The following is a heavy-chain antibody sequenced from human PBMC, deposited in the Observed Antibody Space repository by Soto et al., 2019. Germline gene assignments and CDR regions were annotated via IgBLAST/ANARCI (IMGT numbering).Heavy chain of an antibody. CDR2: IYYTGNT. CDR1: GGSVSTSSSY. V-gene: IGHV4-39*02. CDR3: ARRVRDGYNYGFFDY. J-gene: IGHJ4*02. D-gene: IGHD5-12*01. Sequence: SETLSLTCTVSGGSVSTSSSYWGWIRQPPGKGLEGIGDIYYTGNTDYNPSLKSRVTISVDTSKNHFSLTLNSVTAADTAVYYCARRVRDGYNYGFFDYWGQGTLVTVSS.